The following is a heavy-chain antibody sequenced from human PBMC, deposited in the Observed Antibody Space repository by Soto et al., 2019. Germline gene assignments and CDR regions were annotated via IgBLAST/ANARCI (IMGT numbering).Heavy chain of an antibody. CDR2: IYYSGST. J-gene: IGHJ4*02. V-gene: IGHV4-39*07. CDR1: GGSISSSSYY. CDR3: ARENSGYDSIIYY. Sequence: PSETLSLTCTVSGGSISSSSYYWGWIRQPPGKGLEWIGSIYYSGSTYYNPSLKSRVTISVDTSKNQFSLKLSSVTAADTAVYYCARENSGYDSIIYYCGQETLVTVSS. D-gene: IGHD5-12*01.